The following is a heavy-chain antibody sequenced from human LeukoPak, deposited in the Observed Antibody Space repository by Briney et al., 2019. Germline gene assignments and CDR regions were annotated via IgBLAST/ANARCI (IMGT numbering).Heavy chain of an antibody. D-gene: IGHD3-22*01. CDR2: INSDGSST. J-gene: IGHJ4*02. V-gene: IGHV3-74*01. Sequence: PGGSLRLSCAASGFTFSSYWMRWVRQAPGKGLVWVSRINSDGSSTSYADSVKGRFTISRDNAKNTLYLQMNSLRAEDTAVYYCARVATSGYYYDYWGQGTLVTVSS. CDR1: GFTFSSYW. CDR3: ARVATSGYYYDY.